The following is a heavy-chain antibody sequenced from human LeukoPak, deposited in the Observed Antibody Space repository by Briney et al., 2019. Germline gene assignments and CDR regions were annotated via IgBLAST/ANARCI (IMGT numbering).Heavy chain of an antibody. CDR1: GFTFSRFS. J-gene: IGHJ3*02. CDR2: ISSSGTYI. CDR3: AKLDMTTILRAFDI. Sequence: KPGGSLRLSCAASGFTFSRFSMNWVRQAPGKGLEWVSSISSSGTYIYYADSVKGRFTISRDSAKNSLYLQMNSLRAEDTAVYYCAKLDMTTILRAFDIWGQGTMVTVSS. V-gene: IGHV3-21*04. D-gene: IGHD5-24*01.